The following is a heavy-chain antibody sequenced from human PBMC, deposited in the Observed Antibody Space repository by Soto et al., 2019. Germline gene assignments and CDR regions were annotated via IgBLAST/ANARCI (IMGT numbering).Heavy chain of an antibody. CDR3: ARMLRGSNTGYYHYIDA. J-gene: IGHJ6*03. V-gene: IGHV1-18*01. D-gene: IGHD3-10*01. CDR2: ISVHNGDT. CDR1: GYTFNSHG. Sequence: QVQLVQSGGEVKKPGASVKVSCKASGYTFNSHGISWVRQAPGQGPEWMGWISVHNGDTNYAQKRQGRVTVTTDTSTSTAYMELRSLSSDGTAVYYCARMLRGSNTGYYHYIDAWGKGTTVTVSS.